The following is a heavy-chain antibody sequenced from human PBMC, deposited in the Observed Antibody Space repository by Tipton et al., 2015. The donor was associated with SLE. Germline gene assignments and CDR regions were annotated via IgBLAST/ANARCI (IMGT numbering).Heavy chain of an antibody. V-gene: IGHV4-39*01. CDR2: IYYSGST. D-gene: IGHD4-23*01. Sequence: TLSLTCTVSGGSISSGGYYWGWIRQPPGKGLEWIGSIYYSGSTYYNPSLTSRVTISVDTSKNQFSLKPSSVTAADTAVYYCARHGNQDYWGQGTLVTVSS. CDR3: ARHGNQDY. J-gene: IGHJ4*02. CDR1: GGSISSGGYY.